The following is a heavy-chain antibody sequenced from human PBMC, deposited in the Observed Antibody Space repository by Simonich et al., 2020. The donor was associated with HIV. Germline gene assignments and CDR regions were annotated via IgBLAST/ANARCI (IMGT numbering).Heavy chain of an antibody. CDR3: ARRSGYDLDY. V-gene: IGHV4-34*01. Sequence: QVHLQQWGAGLLKPSETLSLTCAVYGGSFNGYYWTWIRQPPGKGLECIGEINHSESTDYNPSLKSRVTISVDPAKNQFSLKLSSVTAADTAVFYCARRSGYDLDYWGQGTLVTVSS. CDR2: INHSEST. J-gene: IGHJ4*02. D-gene: IGHD5-12*01. CDR1: GGSFNGYY.